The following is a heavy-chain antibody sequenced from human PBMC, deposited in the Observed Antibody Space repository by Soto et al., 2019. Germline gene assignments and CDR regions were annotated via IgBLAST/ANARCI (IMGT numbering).Heavy chain of an antibody. J-gene: IGHJ5*02. CDR3: ARDRLGRFLEWVWFDP. D-gene: IGHD3-3*01. V-gene: IGHV1-46*01. CDR1: GYTFTSYY. CDR2: INPSGGST. Sequence: QVQLVQSGAEVKKPGASVKVSCKASGYTFTSYYMHWVRQAPGQGLEWMGIINPSGGSTSYAQKFQGRVTMTRDTSTGTVYMELSSLRSEDTAVYYCARDRLGRFLEWVWFDPWGQGTLVTVSS.